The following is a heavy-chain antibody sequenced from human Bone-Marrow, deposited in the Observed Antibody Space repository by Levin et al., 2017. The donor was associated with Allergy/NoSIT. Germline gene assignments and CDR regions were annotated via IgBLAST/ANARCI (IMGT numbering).Heavy chain of an antibody. V-gene: IGHV1-69*13. D-gene: IGHD2-15*01. CDR3: ARGWRRCSGGSCVLDY. CDR1: GGTFSSYA. CDR2: IIPIFGTA. J-gene: IGHJ4*02. Sequence: SVKVSCKASGGTFSSYAISWVRQAPGQGLEWMGGIIPIFGTANYAQKFQSRVTITADESTSTAYMELSSLRSEDTAVYYCARGWRRCSGGSCVLDYWGQGTLVTVSS.